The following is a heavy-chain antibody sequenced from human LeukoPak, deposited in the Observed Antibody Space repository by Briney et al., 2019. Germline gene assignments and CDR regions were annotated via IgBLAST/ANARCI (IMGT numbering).Heavy chain of an antibody. D-gene: IGHD5-24*01. CDR2: IIPIFGTA. V-gene: IGHV1-69*05. Sequence: EASVKVSCKASGGTFSSHAISWVRQAPGQGLEWMGGIIPIFGTANYAQKFQGRVTITTDESTSTAYMELSSLRSEDTAVYYCARGMRRDGYNYNWFDPWGQGTLVTVSS. CDR3: ARGMRRDGYNYNWFDP. J-gene: IGHJ5*02. CDR1: GGTFSSHA.